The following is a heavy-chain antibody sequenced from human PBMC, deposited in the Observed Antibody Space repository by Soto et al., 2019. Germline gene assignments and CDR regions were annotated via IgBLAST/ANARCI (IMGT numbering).Heavy chain of an antibody. D-gene: IGHD3-10*01. CDR1: GFTFSSYW. J-gene: IGHJ6*02. Sequence: PGGSLRLSGAASGFTFSSYWRSWVRQAPGQGLEWVANIKQDGREKYYVDSVKGRFTISRDNAKNSLYLQMSSQRAEDTAVYYCARERYYGSGSYYKVYYYYYGMDVWGQGTTVAVSS. V-gene: IGHV3-7*03. CDR3: ARERYYGSGSYYKVYYYYYGMDV. CDR2: IKQDGREK.